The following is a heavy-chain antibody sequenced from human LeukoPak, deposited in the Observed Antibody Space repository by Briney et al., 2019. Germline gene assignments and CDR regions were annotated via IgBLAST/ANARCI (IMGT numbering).Heavy chain of an antibody. Sequence: TSETLSLTCSVSGYSISSGNYWSWIRQPPGKGLEWIGYIIDTGSTNYKPSLKTRLTMSVDVPKNQISLKLSSVTAADTAVYYCARSSLTGGWFDPWGQGTLVTVSS. J-gene: IGHJ5*02. CDR1: GYSISSGNY. V-gene: IGHV4-61*01. CDR3: ARSSLTGGWFDP. CDR2: IIDTGST. D-gene: IGHD7-27*01.